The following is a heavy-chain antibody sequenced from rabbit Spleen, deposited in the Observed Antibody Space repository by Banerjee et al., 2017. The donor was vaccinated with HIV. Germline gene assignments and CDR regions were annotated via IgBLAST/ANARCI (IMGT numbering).Heavy chain of an antibody. V-gene: IGHV1S45*01. CDR3: ARDAGTSFSTYGMDL. CDR2: AYAGSSGST. Sequence: QVQLVESGGGLVKPGASLTLTCKSSGFSLSTNYRMCRARQAPGKGLEWVACAYAGSSGSTYSATWAKGRFPISKTSSTTVTLQMTSLTAADTATYFCARDAGTSFSTYGMDLWGPGTLVTVS. J-gene: IGHJ6*01. CDR1: GFSLSTNYR. D-gene: IGHD8-1*01.